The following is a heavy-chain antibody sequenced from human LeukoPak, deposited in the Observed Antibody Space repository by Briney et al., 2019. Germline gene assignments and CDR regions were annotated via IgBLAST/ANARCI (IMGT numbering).Heavy chain of an antibody. CDR1: GGSFSGYY. D-gene: IGHD3-22*01. CDR2: INHSGST. Sequence: SETLSLTCVVYGGSFSGYYWSWIRQPPGKGLAWIGEINHSGSTNYNPSLKSRVTISVDTSKNQFSLRLSSVTAADTAVYYCARGVRQWLNNWFDPWGQGTLVTVSS. V-gene: IGHV4-34*01. CDR3: ARGVRQWLNNWFDP. J-gene: IGHJ5*02.